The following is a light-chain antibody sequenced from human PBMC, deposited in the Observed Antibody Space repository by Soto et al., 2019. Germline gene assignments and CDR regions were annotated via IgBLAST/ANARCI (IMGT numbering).Light chain of an antibody. Sequence: ETVMTQSPATLPVSPGERATLSCRASQSVRSNVAWYQQKPGQAPRLLIYGASTRATGVPARFSGSGSGTEFTLTINSLQSEDFAPYYCQEYDNWPLWTFGQGTKVDIK. CDR3: QEYDNWPLWT. CDR2: GAS. CDR1: QSVRSN. J-gene: IGKJ1*01. V-gene: IGKV3-15*01.